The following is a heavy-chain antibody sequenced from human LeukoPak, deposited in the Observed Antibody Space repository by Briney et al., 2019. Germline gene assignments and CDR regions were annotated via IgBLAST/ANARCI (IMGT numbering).Heavy chain of an antibody. D-gene: IGHD3-9*01. V-gene: IGHV4-39*01. CDR3: ARHRAVLRYLVWLLPTPYYFDY. CDR2: IYYSGST. Sequence: SETLSLTCTVSGGSISSSSYYWGWIRQPPGKGLEWIGSIYYSGSTYYNPSLKGRVTISVDTSKNQFSLKLSSVTAADTAVYYCARHRAVLRYLVWLLPTPYYFDYWGQGTLVTVSS. CDR1: GGSISSSSYY. J-gene: IGHJ4*02.